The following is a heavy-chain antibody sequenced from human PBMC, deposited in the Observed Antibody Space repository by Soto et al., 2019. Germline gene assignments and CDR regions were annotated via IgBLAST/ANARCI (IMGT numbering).Heavy chain of an antibody. J-gene: IGHJ4*02. CDR1: GGSIISYY. CDR2: IYYSGST. V-gene: IGHV4-59*01. Sequence: LEILSFTGTVSGGSIISYYWNWIRQPPGEGLEWIGYIYYSGSTNYNPSLKSRVTISVDTSKNQISLKLSSVTAADTAVYFCARAPYYYDSIGYPDYWGRGTLVTV. D-gene: IGHD3-22*01. CDR3: ARAPYYYDSIGYPDY.